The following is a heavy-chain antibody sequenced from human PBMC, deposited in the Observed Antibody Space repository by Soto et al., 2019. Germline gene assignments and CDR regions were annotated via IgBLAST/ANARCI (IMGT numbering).Heavy chain of an antibody. J-gene: IGHJ4*02. D-gene: IGHD3-16*01. CDR1: GYKLGSAW. Sequence: GESLKISCEGAGYKLGSAWIGWVRRKPGKGLEWMGIIKPGTSDIRYSPSFRGQVTISADEAANTAFLQWSSLKTSDTAIYYCARQISFVCDSWGQGTLVTV. CDR2: IKPGTSDI. CDR3: ARQISFVCDS. V-gene: IGHV5-51*01.